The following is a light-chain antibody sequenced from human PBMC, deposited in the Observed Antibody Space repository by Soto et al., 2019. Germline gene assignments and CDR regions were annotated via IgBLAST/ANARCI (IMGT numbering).Light chain of an antibody. V-gene: IGKV3-20*01. Sequence: EIVMTQSPATLSLSPGERATLSCRASQSVSSNLAWYQQKPGQAPRLLIYGASSRATGIPDRFSGSGSGTDFTLTISRLEPEDFAVYYCQQYGSSPVPFGQGTRLEIK. J-gene: IGKJ5*01. CDR2: GAS. CDR1: QSVSSN. CDR3: QQYGSSPVP.